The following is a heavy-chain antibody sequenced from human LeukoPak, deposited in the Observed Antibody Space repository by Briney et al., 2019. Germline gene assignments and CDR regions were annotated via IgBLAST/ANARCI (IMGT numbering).Heavy chain of an antibody. V-gene: IGHV4-38-2*02. Sequence: SETLSLTCTVSGYSISSGYYWGWIRQPPGKGLEWIGSLYHSGNTYYNPSLKSRVTISVHTSKNQFSLKLSSVTAADTAVYFCGRLDDYDYSAWWGQGILVTVSS. J-gene: IGHJ4*02. D-gene: IGHD3-22*01. CDR3: GRLDDYDYSAW. CDR2: LYHSGNT. CDR1: GYSISSGYY.